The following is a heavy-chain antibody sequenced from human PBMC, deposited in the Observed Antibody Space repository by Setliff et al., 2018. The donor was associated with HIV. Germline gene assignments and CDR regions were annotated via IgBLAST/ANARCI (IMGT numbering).Heavy chain of an antibody. J-gene: IGHJ6*02. V-gene: IGHV1-2*02. Sequence: ASVKVSCKASGNTFTGYYMHWVRQAPGQGLEWMGWINPNSGGTNYAQKFQGRVTMTRDTSISTAYMELSRLRSDDTAVYYCARSGYSSSWYLDYYYYGMDVWGQGTTVTVSS. CDR3: ARSGYSSSWYLDYYYYGMDV. CDR1: GNTFTGYY. CDR2: INPNSGGT. D-gene: IGHD6-13*01.